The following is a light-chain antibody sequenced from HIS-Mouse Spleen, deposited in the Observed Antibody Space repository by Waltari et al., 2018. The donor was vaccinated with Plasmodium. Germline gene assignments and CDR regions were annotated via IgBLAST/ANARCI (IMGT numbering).Light chain of an antibody. CDR1: SSDGGSYNL. CDR2: EGS. CDR3: CSYAGSSTFVV. Sequence: QSALTQPPSVSGSPGPSIAISCTGTSSDGGSYNLVSWYQQHPGKAPKLMIYEGSKRPSGVSNRFSGSKSVNTASLTISGLQAEDEADYYCCSYAGSSTFVVFGGGTKLTVL. V-gene: IGLV2-23*03. J-gene: IGLJ2*01.